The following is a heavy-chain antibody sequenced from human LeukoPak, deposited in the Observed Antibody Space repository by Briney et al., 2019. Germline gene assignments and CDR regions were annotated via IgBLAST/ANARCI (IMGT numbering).Heavy chain of an antibody. CDR3: ARDHSSGLYYFDY. CDR2: IIPIFGTA. J-gene: IGHJ4*02. V-gene: IGHV1-69*13. D-gene: IGHD6-19*01. Sequence: GASAKVSCKASGGTFSSYGISWVRQAPGQGLEWMGGIIPIFGTANYAQKFQGRVTITADESTSTAYMELSILRSEDTAVYYCARDHSSGLYYFDYWGQGTLVTVSS. CDR1: GGTFSSYG.